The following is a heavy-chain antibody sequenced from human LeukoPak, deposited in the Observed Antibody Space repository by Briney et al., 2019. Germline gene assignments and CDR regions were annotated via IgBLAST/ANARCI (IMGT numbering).Heavy chain of an antibody. CDR2: MNPNSGNT. CDR1: GYTFTSYD. J-gene: IGHJ4*02. V-gene: IGHV1-8*01. CDR3: ARGIRARPGAYYFDY. D-gene: IGHD6-6*01. Sequence: ASVKVCYKASGYTFTSYDINWVRQAPGQGLEWMGWMNPNSGNTGYAQKFQGRVTMTRNTSISTAYMELSSLRSEDTAVYYCARGIRARPGAYYFDYWGQGTLVTVSS.